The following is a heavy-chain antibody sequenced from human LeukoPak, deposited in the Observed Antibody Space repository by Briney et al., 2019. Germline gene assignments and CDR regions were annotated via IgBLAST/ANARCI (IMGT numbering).Heavy chain of an antibody. V-gene: IGHV3-48*02. CDR3: ARGSPPDI. D-gene: IGHD2-15*01. Sequence: GGSLRLSCAASGFTFSFYSMNRVRQAPGKGLEWVSYITSSSFNTHYADSVKGRFTISRDNAKNSLYLQMNSLRDEDTSVYYCARGSPPDIWGQGIMVTVSS. J-gene: IGHJ3*02. CDR1: GFTFSFYS. CDR2: ITSSSFNT.